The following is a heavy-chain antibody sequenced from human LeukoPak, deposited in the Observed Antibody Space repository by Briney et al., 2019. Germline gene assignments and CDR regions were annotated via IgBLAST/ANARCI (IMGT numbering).Heavy chain of an antibody. CDR1: GFTFSSYE. Sequence: GGSLRLACTASGFTFSSYEMNWVRQAPGKGLEWVSYISSSSNTMYYADSVKGRFTISRDNAKNSLYLQMNSLRDEDTAVYYCARAFDYWGQGTLVAVSS. CDR3: ARAFDY. CDR2: ISSSSNTM. V-gene: IGHV3-48*03. J-gene: IGHJ4*02.